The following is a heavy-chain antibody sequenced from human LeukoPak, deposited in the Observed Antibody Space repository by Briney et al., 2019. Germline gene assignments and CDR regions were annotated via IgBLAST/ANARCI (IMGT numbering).Heavy chain of an antibody. CDR1: GFTFSSYW. V-gene: IGHV3-74*01. CDR2: INSDGSST. Sequence: GGSLRLSCAASGFTFSSYWMHWVRQAPGKGLVWVSRINSDGSSTSYADSVKGRFTISRDNAKNSLYLQMNSLRAEDTAVYYCARDPEDYYDSSAYYDGFDLWGQGTLVTVSS. J-gene: IGHJ3*01. CDR3: ARDPEDYYDSSAYYDGFDL. D-gene: IGHD3-22*01.